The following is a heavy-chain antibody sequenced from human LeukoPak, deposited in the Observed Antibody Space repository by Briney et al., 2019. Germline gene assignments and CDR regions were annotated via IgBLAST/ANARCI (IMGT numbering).Heavy chain of an antibody. CDR2: ISSSSSYI. J-gene: IGHJ4*02. V-gene: IGHV3-21*01. CDR3: ASIAVALPNS. Sequence: GGSLRLSCAASGFTFSSYSMNWVRQAPGKGLEWVSSISSSSSYIYYADSVKGRFTISRDNAKNSLYLQMNSLRAEDTAVYYCASIAVALPNSGGQGTLVTVSA. D-gene: IGHD6-19*01. CDR1: GFTFSSYS.